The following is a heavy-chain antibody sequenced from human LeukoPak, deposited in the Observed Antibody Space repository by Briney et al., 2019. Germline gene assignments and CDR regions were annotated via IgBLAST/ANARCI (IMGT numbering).Heavy chain of an antibody. CDR1: GGSISSGDYY. J-gene: IGHJ4*02. D-gene: IGHD2-2*01. Sequence: SQTLSLTCTVSGGSISSGDYYWSWIRQPPGKGLEWIGYIYYSGSTYYNPSLKSRGTISVDTSKNQFSLKLSSVTAAHTAVDYCASTKRSSTSCYFDYWGQGTLVTVSS. V-gene: IGHV4-30-4*08. CDR2: IYYSGST. CDR3: ASTKRSSTSCYFDY.